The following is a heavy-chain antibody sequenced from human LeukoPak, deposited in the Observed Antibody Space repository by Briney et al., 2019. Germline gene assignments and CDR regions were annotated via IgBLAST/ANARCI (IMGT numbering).Heavy chain of an antibody. Sequence: PGGSLRLSCAASGFTFSTYWMSWARQAPGKGLEWVANINQDESEKYYVDSVKGRFTISRDNAKNSLYLQMNSLRAEDTAVYYCARVRVSSYYGMDIWGQGATVTVSS. J-gene: IGHJ6*02. CDR1: GFTFSTYW. D-gene: IGHD2/OR15-2a*01. CDR3: ARVRVSSYYGMDI. V-gene: IGHV3-7*05. CDR2: INQDESEK.